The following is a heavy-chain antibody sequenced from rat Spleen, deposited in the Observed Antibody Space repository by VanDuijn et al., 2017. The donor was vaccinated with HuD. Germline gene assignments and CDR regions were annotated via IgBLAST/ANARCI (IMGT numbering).Heavy chain of an antibody. D-gene: IGHD1-12*03. CDR3: ATQHYYDGYYRDY. CDR2: IWGDGST. J-gene: IGHJ2*01. V-gene: IGHV2-30*01. Sequence: QVQLKESGPGLVQPSQTLSLTCTVSGFSLTSYNVHWVRQPTGKGLEWMGGIWGDGSTNYNSALKSRLSISRDTSKSQVFLKMNNLQTEDTAMYFCATQHYYDGYYRDYWGQGVMVTVSS. CDR1: GFSLTSYN.